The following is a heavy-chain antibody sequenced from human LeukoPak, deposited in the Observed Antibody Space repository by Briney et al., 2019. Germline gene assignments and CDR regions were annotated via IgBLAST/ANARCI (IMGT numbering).Heavy chain of an antibody. V-gene: IGHV5-51*01. CDR3: ARHAYSSGWRDFDH. D-gene: IGHD6-19*01. J-gene: IGHJ4*02. Sequence: GESLKISCQGSGYSFPNYWIAWVRQLPGKGLEWMGIIYPGDSDTRYSPSFQGQVTISADKSISTAYLQWSSLKASDTAMYYCARHAYSSGWRDFDHWGQGTLVTVSS. CDR1: GYSFPNYW. CDR2: IYPGDSDT.